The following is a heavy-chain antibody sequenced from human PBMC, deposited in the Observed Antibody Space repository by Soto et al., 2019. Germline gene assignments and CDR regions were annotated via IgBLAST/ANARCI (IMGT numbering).Heavy chain of an antibody. CDR1: GFTFSSYW. V-gene: IGHV3-74*01. CDR2: INSDGSST. J-gene: IGHJ3*02. CDR3: ARATGDDAFDI. D-gene: IGHD7-27*01. Sequence: GGSLRLSCAAYGFTFSSYWMHWVRQAPGKGLVWVSRINSDGSSTSYADSVKGRFTISRDNAKNTLYLQMNSLRAEDTAVYYCARATGDDAFDIWGQGTMVTVAS.